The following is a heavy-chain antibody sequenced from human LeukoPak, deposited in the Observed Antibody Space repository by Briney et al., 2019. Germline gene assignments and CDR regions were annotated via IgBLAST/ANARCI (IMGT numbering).Heavy chain of an antibody. Sequence: ASVKVSCKASGYTFTTDHIHWVRQATGQGLEWMGGINPSGSSTSNVQKFQGRVTMTRDTSTSTVHMELSSLRSDDTAVYYCARTLAATGYYFDYWGQGSLITVSS. V-gene: IGHV1-46*03. CDR1: GYTFTTDH. D-gene: IGHD6-13*01. CDR2: INPSGSST. J-gene: IGHJ4*02. CDR3: ARTLAATGYYFDY.